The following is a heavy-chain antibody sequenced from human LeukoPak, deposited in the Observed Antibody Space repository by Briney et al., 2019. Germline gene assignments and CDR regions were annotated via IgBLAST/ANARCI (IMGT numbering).Heavy chain of an antibody. CDR1: GGTFSSYA. CDR2: IIPIFGTA. V-gene: IGHV1-69*06. Sequence: SVKVSCKASGGTFSSYAISWVRQAPGQGLEWMGGIIPIFGTANYAQKFQGRVTITADKSTSTAYMELSSLRSEDTAVYYCARDGGVAGIGDDALDIWGQGTMVTVSS. D-gene: IGHD6-19*01. J-gene: IGHJ3*02. CDR3: ARDGGVAGIGDDALDI.